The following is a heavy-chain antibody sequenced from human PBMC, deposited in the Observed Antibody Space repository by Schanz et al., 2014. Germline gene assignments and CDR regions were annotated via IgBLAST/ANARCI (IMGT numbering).Heavy chain of an antibody. V-gene: IGHV3-48*01. Sequence: EVQLLESGGGLVQPGGSLRLSCAASGFTFSNHALSWVRQAPGKGLEWVSYISSSSGTIYYADSVKGRFTISRDNAKNLLYLQMNGLRAEDTAVYFCARDLSSLIQGDVWGKGTTVTVSS. CDR3: ARDLSSLIQGDV. CDR1: GFTFSNHA. J-gene: IGHJ6*04. D-gene: IGHD2-2*01. CDR2: ISSSSGTI.